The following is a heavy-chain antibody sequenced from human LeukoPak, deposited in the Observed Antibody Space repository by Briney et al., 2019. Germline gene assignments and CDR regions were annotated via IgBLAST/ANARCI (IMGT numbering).Heavy chain of an antibody. CDR3: ARVWLRDYMDV. V-gene: IGHV3-23*01. Sequence: GGSLRLSCAVSGLTFRSYAMNWVRQAPGKGLEWVAAITADGGSTHYTTSVKGRFIISRDTPKNTLSLQMNSLRAEDTAVYFCARVWLRDYMDVWGEGTTVSVSS. CDR1: GLTFRSYA. CDR2: ITADGGST. D-gene: IGHD5-12*01. J-gene: IGHJ6*03.